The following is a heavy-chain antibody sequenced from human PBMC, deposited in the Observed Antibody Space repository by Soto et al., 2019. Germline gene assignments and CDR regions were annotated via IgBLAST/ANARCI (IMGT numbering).Heavy chain of an antibody. CDR1: GFTFSSYA. Sequence: GGSLRLSCAASGFTFSSYAMHWVRQAPGKGLEWVAVISYDGSNKYYADSVKGRFTISRDNSKNTLYLQMNSLRAEDTAVYYCARSRTYYYDSSGPYYFDYWGQGTLVTVSS. V-gene: IGHV3-30-3*01. J-gene: IGHJ4*02. D-gene: IGHD3-22*01. CDR3: ARSRTYYYDSSGPYYFDY. CDR2: ISYDGSNK.